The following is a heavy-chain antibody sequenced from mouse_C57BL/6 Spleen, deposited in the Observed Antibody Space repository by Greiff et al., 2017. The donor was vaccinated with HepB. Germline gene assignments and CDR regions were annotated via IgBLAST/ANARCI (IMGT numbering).Heavy chain of an antibody. CDR3: ARYGENYSNYVWYFDV. CDR2: INPYNGGT. J-gene: IGHJ1*03. CDR1: GYTFTDYY. Sequence: EVQLQQSGPVLVKPGASVKMSCKASGYTFTDYYMNWVKQSHGKSLEWIGVINPYNGGTSYNQKFKGKATLTVDKSSSTAYMELNSLTSEDSAVYYCARYGENYSNYVWYFDVWGTGTTVTVSS. V-gene: IGHV1-19*01. D-gene: IGHD2-5*01.